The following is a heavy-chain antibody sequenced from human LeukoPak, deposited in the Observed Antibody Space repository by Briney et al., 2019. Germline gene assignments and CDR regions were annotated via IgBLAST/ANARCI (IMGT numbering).Heavy chain of an antibody. D-gene: IGHD2-15*01. Sequence: SETLSVTCTVSGGSISSGSYYWSWIRQPAGKGLEWIGRIYTSGSTNYNPSLKSRVTISVDTSKNQFSLRLSSVTAADTAVYYCAFERSSGGSWDYYYYYMDVWGKGTTVTVSS. CDR2: IYTSGST. V-gene: IGHV4-61*02. CDR1: GGSISSGSYY. J-gene: IGHJ6*03. CDR3: AFERSSGGSWDYYYYYMDV.